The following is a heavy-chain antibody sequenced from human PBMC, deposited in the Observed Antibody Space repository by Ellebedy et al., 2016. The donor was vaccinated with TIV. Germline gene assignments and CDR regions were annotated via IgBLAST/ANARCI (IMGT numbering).Heavy chain of an antibody. Sequence: GESLKISCAASGFSFNSYWMIWVRQAPGKGLEWVANMRQDGSQISYGDSVKGRFTISRDNARDSLYLQMDSLKVEDTAVYYCARDFGHSGYDLLDYWGQGTLVTVSS. CDR2: MRQDGSQI. D-gene: IGHD5-12*01. CDR3: ARDFGHSGYDLLDY. J-gene: IGHJ4*02. V-gene: IGHV3-7*01. CDR1: GFSFNSYW.